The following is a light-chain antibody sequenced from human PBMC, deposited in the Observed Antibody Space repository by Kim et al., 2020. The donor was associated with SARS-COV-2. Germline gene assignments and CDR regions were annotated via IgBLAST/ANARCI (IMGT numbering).Light chain of an antibody. V-gene: IGLV3-9*01. J-gene: IGLJ2*01. Sequence: GALGQRTMIICGRNFMRRNFVQWYEQKPGQAPVLVIHRDSNRPSGIPERFSGSNSGNTATLTISRAQAGDEADYYCQVWDSSTVIFGGGTQLTVL. CDR2: RDS. CDR3: QVWDSSTVI. CDR1: FMRRNF.